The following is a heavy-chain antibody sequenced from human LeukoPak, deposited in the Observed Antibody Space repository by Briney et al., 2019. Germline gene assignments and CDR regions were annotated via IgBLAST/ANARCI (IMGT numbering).Heavy chain of an antibody. D-gene: IGHD6-19*01. CDR2: IYSGGST. J-gene: IGHJ4*02. CDR1: GFIDSWNS. V-gene: IGHV3-53*01. Sequence: RGSLRHSRVASGFIDSWNSMSWVRQAAGRGLEWVSLIYSGGSTYYADSVKGRFTISRDYSKNALDLQMNSQRAEHTAVYYCAREHTNGWSTFDTWGQGTLVTVSS. CDR3: AREHTNGWSTFDT.